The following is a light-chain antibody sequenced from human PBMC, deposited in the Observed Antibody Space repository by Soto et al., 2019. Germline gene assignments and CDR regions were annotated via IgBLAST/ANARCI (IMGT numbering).Light chain of an antibody. V-gene: IGLV1-44*01. CDR3: AGWDDSLNGWV. CDR2: SNH. J-gene: IGLJ3*02. CDR1: SSNIGRNT. Sequence: QSVLTQPPSASGTPGQRVTISCSGGSSNIGRNTVDWYQQLPGTAPKLLIYSNHQRPSGVPDRFSGSKSGTSASLAISGLQSEDEADYYCAGWDDSLNGWVFGGGTQLTVL.